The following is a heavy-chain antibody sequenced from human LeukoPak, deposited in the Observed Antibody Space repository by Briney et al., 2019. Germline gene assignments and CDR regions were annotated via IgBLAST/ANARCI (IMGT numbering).Heavy chain of an antibody. D-gene: IGHD1-26*01. CDR2: IGGSRGNT. J-gene: IGHJ4*02. V-gene: IGHV3-23*01. CDR3: ARDLHPRYYLPDY. Sequence: GGSLRLSCAASGFTFSKYAMSWVRQAPGKGLEWASAIGGSRGNTYYADSVRGRFTISRDNSKNTLYLQMNSLRAEDTAVYYCARDLHPRYYLPDYWGQGTLVTVSS. CDR1: GFTFSKYA.